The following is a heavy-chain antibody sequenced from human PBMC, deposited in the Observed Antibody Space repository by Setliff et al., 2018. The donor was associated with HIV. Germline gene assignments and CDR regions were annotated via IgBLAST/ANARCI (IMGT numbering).Heavy chain of an antibody. J-gene: IGHJ4*02. CDR2: IYTSGST. CDR3: ARDGFWSGYIDY. CDR1: GGSISSYY. Sequence: TLSLTCTVSGGSISSYYWSWILQPAGKGLEWIGRIYTSGSTNYNPSLKSRVTMSVDTSKNQFSLKLSSVTAADTAVYYCARDGFWSGYIDYWGQGTLVTVSS. D-gene: IGHD3-3*01. V-gene: IGHV4-4*07.